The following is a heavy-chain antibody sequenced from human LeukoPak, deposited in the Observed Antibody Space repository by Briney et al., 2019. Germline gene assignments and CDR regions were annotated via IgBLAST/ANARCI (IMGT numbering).Heavy chain of an antibody. CDR1: GGTFISYA. J-gene: IGHJ4*02. D-gene: IGHD3-22*01. Sequence: SVKVSCKASGGTFISYAISWVRQAPGQGLEWLGRIIPIFGTAKYEQKFQGRVTITTDESTSTAYMELSSLRSEDTAVYYCAKAAVYDSRGYYQRGPFDYWGQGTLVTVSS. CDR3: AKAAVYDSRGYYQRGPFDY. CDR2: IIPIFGTA. V-gene: IGHV1-69*05.